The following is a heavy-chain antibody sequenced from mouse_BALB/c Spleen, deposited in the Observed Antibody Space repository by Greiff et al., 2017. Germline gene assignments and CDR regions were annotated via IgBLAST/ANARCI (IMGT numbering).Heavy chain of an antibody. D-gene: IGHD2-4*01. CDR3: ARHDYDYDVGAY. J-gene: IGHJ3*01. CDR1: GFAFSSYD. CDR2: ISSGGGST. V-gene: IGHV5-12-1*01. Sequence: DVMLVESGGGLVKPGGSLKLSCAASGFAFSSYDMSWVRQTPEKRLEWVAYISSGGGSTYYPDTVKGRFTISRDNAKNTLYLQMSSLKSEDTAMYYCARHDYDYDVGAYWGQGTLVTVSA.